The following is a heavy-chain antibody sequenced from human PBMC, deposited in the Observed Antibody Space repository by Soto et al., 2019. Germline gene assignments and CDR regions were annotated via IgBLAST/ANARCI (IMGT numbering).Heavy chain of an antibody. CDR1: GGSISSYY. CDR3: ARDRVVVTANNYYYYYGMDV. D-gene: IGHD2-21*02. J-gene: IGHJ6*02. Sequence: PSETLSLTCTVSGGSISSYYWSWIRQPPGKGLEWIGYIYYSGSTNYNPSLKSRVTISVDTSKNQFSLKLSSVTAADTAVYYCARDRVVVTANNYYYYYGMDVWGQGTAVTV. V-gene: IGHV4-59*01. CDR2: IYYSGST.